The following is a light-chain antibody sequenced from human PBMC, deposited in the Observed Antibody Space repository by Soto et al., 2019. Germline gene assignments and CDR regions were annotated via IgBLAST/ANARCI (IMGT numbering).Light chain of an antibody. CDR3: QQDSVLPFT. CDR1: RDISTW. CDR2: AAS. V-gene: IGKV1-12*01. J-gene: IGKJ3*01. Sequence: DIQMTQSPSSVSASVGDRVTITCRASRDISTWLAWYQQIPGKAPKLLIFAASTLQNRVPSRFSGSGSGTDFTLTISRLQPEDFATYYCQQDSVLPFTFGPGTKVDIK.